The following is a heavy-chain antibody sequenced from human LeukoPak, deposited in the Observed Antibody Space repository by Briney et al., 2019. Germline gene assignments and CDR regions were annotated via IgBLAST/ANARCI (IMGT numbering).Heavy chain of an antibody. D-gene: IGHD2/OR15-2a*01. CDR3: AKARGGFPAYFDY. Sequence: PGRSLRLSCAASGYTFSSYAMHWVRQAPGKGLEWVSGISWNSGSIGYADSVKGRFTISRDNAKNSLYLQMNSLRAEDTALYYCAKARGGFPAYFDYWGQGTLVTVSS. J-gene: IGHJ4*02. CDR2: ISWNSGSI. V-gene: IGHV3-9*01. CDR1: GYTFSSYA.